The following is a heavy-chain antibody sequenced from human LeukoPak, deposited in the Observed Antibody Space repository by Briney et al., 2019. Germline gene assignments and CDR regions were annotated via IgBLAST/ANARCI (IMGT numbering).Heavy chain of an antibody. CDR3: ATYSSSWYYFDY. CDR2: IYFGDSDT. CDR1: GYSFSSYW. Sequence: GESLKISCKGSGYSFSSYWIAWVRPMPGKGLESMGIIYFGDSDTRYSPSFQGQVTISADKSVSTAYLQWSSLKASDTAMYYCATYSSSWYYFDYWGQGTLVTVS. V-gene: IGHV5-51*01. D-gene: IGHD6-13*01. J-gene: IGHJ4*02.